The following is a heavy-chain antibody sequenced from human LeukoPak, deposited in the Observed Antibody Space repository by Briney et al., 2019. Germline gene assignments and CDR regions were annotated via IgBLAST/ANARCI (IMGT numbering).Heavy chain of an antibody. V-gene: IGHV3-9*01. J-gene: IGHJ4*02. Sequence: PGGSLRLSCAASGFTFDDYAMHWVRQAPGKGLEWVSGISWNSGSIGYADSVKGRITISRDNAKNSLYLQMNSLRAEDTAVYYCARDNYYAVDYWGQGTLVTVSS. D-gene: IGHD2-2*01. CDR1: GFTFDDYA. CDR3: ARDNYYAVDY. CDR2: ISWNSGSI.